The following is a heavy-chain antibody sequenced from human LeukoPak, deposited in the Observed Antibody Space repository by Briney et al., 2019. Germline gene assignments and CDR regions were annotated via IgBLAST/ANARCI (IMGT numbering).Heavy chain of an antibody. D-gene: IGHD2-2*01. CDR1: GFTFSTYG. J-gene: IGHJ4*02. CDR3: AKDIVVVPASFDY. V-gene: IGHV3-30*02. CDR2: IFSDGSNK. Sequence: GGSLRLSCAASGFTFSTYGMHWVRQAPGKGLEWVTFIFSDGSNKYYADSVKGRFTISRDNSKNTLYLQMNSLRAEDTAVYYCAKDIVVVPASFDYWGQGTLVTVSS.